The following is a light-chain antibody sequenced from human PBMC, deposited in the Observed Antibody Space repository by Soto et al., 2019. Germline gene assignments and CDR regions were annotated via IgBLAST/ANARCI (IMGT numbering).Light chain of an antibody. J-gene: IGKJ1*01. Sequence: EIVMTQSPATLSVSPGERATLSCRASQSVSSNLAWYQQKPGQAPRLLIYGASTRATGIPARFSGSGSGTEFTLTISSLQSEDFAAYYCQQYNNWPPRDAFGQGTKVEIK. V-gene: IGKV3-15*01. CDR1: QSVSSN. CDR3: QQYNNWPPRDA. CDR2: GAS.